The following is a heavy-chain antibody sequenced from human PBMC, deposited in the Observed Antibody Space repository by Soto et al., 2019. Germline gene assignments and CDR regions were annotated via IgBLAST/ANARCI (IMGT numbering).Heavy chain of an antibody. J-gene: IGHJ5*02. Sequence: SETLSLTCTVSGGSISSSSYYWGWILQPPGKGLEWIGSLYYSWSTYYNPSLKSRVTISVDTSKNQFSLKLSSVTAADTAVYYCAKYYDILTGYSQSVFDPWGQGTLVTVSS. CDR3: AKYYDILTGYSQSVFDP. CDR2: LYYSWST. D-gene: IGHD3-9*01. V-gene: IGHV4-39*01. CDR1: GGSISSSSYY.